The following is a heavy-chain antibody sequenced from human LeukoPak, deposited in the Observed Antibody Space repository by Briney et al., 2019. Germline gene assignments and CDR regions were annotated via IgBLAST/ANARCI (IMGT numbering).Heavy chain of an antibody. D-gene: IGHD3-10*01. J-gene: IGHJ5*02. CDR3: AKDMGWFGEGNWLDP. CDR1: GFTFDDYA. V-gene: IGHV3-43*02. CDR2: ISGDGGST. Sequence: PGGSLRLSCAASGFTFDDYAMHWVRQAPGKGLEWVSLISGDGGSTYYADSVKGRFTISRDNSKNSLYLQMNSLRTEGTALYYCAKDMGWFGEGNWLDPWGQGTLVTVSS.